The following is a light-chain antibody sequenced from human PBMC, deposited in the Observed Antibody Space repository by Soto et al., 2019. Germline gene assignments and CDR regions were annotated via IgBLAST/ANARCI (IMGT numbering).Light chain of an antibody. V-gene: IGKV3-15*01. J-gene: IGKJ5*01. Sequence: EIILTQSPASLSVSPGERATLSCRASQSVNNNLAWYQQKPGQAPRLLIYGASTRATGIPGRFRGSGSGTEFTLTITSLQSEDFAMYYCQQSASSVTFGQGTRLEIK. CDR2: GAS. CDR1: QSVNNN. CDR3: QQSASSVT.